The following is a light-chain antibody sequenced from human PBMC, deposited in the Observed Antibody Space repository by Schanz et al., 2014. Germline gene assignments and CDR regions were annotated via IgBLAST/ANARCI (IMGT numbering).Light chain of an antibody. V-gene: IGKV1-5*03. Sequence: IQLTQSPSSLSASVGDRVSITCRANEGISSHLAWYQQKPGKAPKLLIYKASSLESGVPSRFSGSGSGTEFTLTITSLQPDDFATYYCQQYESLRTFGQGTKVEIK. J-gene: IGKJ1*01. CDR2: KAS. CDR3: QQYESLRT. CDR1: EGISSH.